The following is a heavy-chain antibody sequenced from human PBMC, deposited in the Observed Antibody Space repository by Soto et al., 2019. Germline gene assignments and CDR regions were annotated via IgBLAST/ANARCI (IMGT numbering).Heavy chain of an antibody. J-gene: IGHJ5*02. CDR3: ARTPFYCSSTSCDSNTAYNWSDP. Sequence: SVKVSCKASGGTFSSYAISWVRQAPGQGLEWMGGIIPIFSTANYAQKFQGRVTITADESTSTAYMELSSLRSEDTAVYYCARTPFYCSSTSCDSNTAYNWSDPWGQGTLGTVSS. CDR1: GGTFSSYA. CDR2: IIPIFSTA. V-gene: IGHV1-69*13. D-gene: IGHD2-2*02.